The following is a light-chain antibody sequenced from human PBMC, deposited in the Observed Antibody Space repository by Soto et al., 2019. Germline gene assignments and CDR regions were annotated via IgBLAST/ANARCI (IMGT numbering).Light chain of an antibody. V-gene: IGKV3-20*01. CDR1: QSVSSNY. CDR3: QQYGSAPET. J-gene: IGKJ1*01. CDR2: AAS. Sequence: IVLTQSPGTLSLSPGERATLSCRASQSVSSNYLAWYQQKPDQAPRLVIYAASTRATGIPDRFSGSGSGTDFTLTISRLEPEDFAVFYCQQYGSAPETFGQGTKVEIK.